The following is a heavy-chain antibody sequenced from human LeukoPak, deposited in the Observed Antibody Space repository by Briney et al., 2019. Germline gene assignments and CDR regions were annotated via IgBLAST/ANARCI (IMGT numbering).Heavy chain of an antibody. J-gene: IGHJ4*02. V-gene: IGHV4-38-2*01. D-gene: IGHD1-26*01. Sequence: PSETLSLTCAVSGYSISSGYYWGWIRQPPGKGLEWIGSTYHSGSTYYNQSLKSRVTISVDTSKNQFSLKLSSVPAADTAVYYCARALVGATTLFDYWGQGNLVTVSS. CDR3: ARALVGATTLFDY. CDR1: GYSISSGYY. CDR2: TYHSGST.